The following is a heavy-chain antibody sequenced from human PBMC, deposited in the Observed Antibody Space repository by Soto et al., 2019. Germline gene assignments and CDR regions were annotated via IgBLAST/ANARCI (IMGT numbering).Heavy chain of an antibody. Sequence: GGSLRLSCAASEFTFANAWISWVRQAPGKGLEWVAAISYDGSNNYHADSVKGRFTISRDNSKNTLYLQLNSLRTEDTAVYYCAKDIVKYTYGACDYWGQGILVTVSS. CDR2: ISYDGSNN. CDR3: AKDIVKYTYGACDY. V-gene: IGHV3-30*18. J-gene: IGHJ4*02. D-gene: IGHD5-18*01. CDR1: EFTFANAW.